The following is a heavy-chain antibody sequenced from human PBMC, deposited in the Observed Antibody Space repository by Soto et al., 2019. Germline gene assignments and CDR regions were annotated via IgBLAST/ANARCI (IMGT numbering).Heavy chain of an antibody. CDR2: IIPILNTV. CDR1: GGTFSTYT. D-gene: IGHD2-2*01. CDR3: ARPLLSYYYYGMDL. J-gene: IGHJ6*02. V-gene: IGHV1-69*08. Sequence: SVKVSCKASGGTFSTYTISWVRQAPGQGLEWMGRIIPILNTVNYAQKFQGRVTITADKSTSTAYMELSSLRSEDTAVYYCARPLLSYYYYGMDLWGQGTAVTVSS.